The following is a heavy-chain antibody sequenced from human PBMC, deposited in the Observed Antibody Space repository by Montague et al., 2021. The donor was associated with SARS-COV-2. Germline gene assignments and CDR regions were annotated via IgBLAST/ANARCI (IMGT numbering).Heavy chain of an antibody. CDR2: ISSGSSFI. D-gene: IGHD1-26*01. V-gene: IGHV3-21*01. CDR1: GFTFGTST. J-gene: IGHJ4*02. Sequence: XLRLSCAASGFTFGTSTMIWVRQAPGKGLEWVSSISSGSSFILYADSVKGRFTISRDNAGNSLYLQMDSLRPEDTAVYFCARDRYSNASPDYWGQGTLVTVSS. CDR3: ARDRYSNASPDY.